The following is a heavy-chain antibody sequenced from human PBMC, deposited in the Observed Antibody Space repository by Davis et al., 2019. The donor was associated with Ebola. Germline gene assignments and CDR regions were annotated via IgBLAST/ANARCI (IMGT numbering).Heavy chain of an antibody. D-gene: IGHD3-3*01. CDR2: ISWNSGSI. V-gene: IGHV3-9*01. Sequence: SLKISCAASGFTFDDYAMHWVRQAPGKGLEWVSGISWNSGSIGYADSVKGRSTISRDNAKNSLYLQMNSLRAEDTAVYYCARYDFWSGYYLYYYYYGMDVWGQGTTVTVSS. J-gene: IGHJ6*02. CDR1: GFTFDDYA. CDR3: ARYDFWSGYYLYYYYYGMDV.